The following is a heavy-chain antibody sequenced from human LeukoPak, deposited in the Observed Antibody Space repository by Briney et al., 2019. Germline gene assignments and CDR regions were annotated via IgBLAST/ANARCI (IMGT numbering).Heavy chain of an antibody. V-gene: IGHV1-2*02. CDR2: INPNSGGT. J-gene: IGHJ5*02. Sequence: ASVKVSCKASGYTFTGYYMHWVRQAPGQGLEWMGWINPNSGGTNYAQKFQGRVIMTRDTSISTAYMELSRLRSDDTAVYYCARQSNEIISRHYYGSGSYYNINWFDPWGQGTLVTVSS. CDR3: ARQSNEIISRHYYGSGSYYNINWFDP. CDR1: GYTFTGYY. D-gene: IGHD3-10*01.